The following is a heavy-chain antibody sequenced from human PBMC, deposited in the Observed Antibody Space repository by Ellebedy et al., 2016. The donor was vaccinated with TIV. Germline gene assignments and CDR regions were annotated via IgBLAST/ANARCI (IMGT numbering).Heavy chain of an antibody. V-gene: IGHV1-3*04. J-gene: IGHJ5*02. CDR3: ARGTSNWFDA. Sequence: AASVKVSCKSSGYSFTSSPTHWVRQAPGPSLEWLGWSNTVNDNPRHLQKFQGRVAFTRDSSAGVAYMELSGLTSDDTALYFCARGTSNWFDAWGQGTLVTVSS. CDR1: GYSFTSSP. CDR2: SNTVNDNP.